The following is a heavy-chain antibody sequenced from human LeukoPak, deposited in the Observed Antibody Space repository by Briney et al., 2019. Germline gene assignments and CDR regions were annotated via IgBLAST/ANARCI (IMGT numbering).Heavy chain of an antibody. Sequence: GGSLRLSCEASGFTFNTYSMNWARQAPGEGLEWVSSIDSSGGYMFYADSVKGRFIISRDNAKDSLYLQMNSLRVEDTAVYYCAELGITMIGGVWGKGTTVTISS. D-gene: IGHD3-10*02. CDR3: AELGITMIGGV. J-gene: IGHJ6*04. V-gene: IGHV3-21*06. CDR1: GFTFNTYS. CDR2: IDSSGGYM.